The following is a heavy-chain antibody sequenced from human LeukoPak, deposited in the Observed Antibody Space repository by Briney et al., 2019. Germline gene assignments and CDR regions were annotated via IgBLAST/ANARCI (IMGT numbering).Heavy chain of an antibody. Sequence: SVKVSCKASGGTFSSYAISWVRQAPGQGLEWMGGIIPIFGAANYAQKFQGRVTITADESTSTAYMELSSLRSEDTAVYYCARDYYDFWSGSGRNGNDYYYYYYMDVWGKGTTVTVSS. J-gene: IGHJ6*03. CDR3: ARDYYDFWSGSGRNGNDYYYYYYMDV. D-gene: IGHD3-3*01. CDR2: IIPIFGAA. CDR1: GGTFSSYA. V-gene: IGHV1-69*13.